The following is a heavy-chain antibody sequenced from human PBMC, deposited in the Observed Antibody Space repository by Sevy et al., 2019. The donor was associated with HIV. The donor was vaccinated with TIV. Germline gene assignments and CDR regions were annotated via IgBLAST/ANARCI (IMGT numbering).Heavy chain of an antibody. CDR2: VDHSGGT. J-gene: IGHJ4*02. Sequence: SETLSLTCAVYGESVSSSYWTWIRQPPGGGLDWVGEVDHSGGTSYNPSLKSRATLSLDTSKRQFSLKLNSVTAADTAVYFRARGRSPKRLPLLYSGYDHMTAHFFDYWGQGALVTVSS. V-gene: IGHV4-34*01. CDR3: ARGRSPKRLPLLYSGYDHMTAHFFDY. CDR1: GESVSSSY. D-gene: IGHD5-12*01.